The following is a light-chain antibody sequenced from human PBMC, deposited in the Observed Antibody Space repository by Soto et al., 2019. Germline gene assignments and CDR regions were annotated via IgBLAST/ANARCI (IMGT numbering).Light chain of an antibody. J-gene: IGKJ1*01. CDR3: QQYYTTPVT. CDR2: WAS. Sequence: DIVMTQSPDSLAVSLGERATINCKSSQTVLHGSNYLAWYQQRPGQPPKLLIYWASTRESGVPGRFSGSGSETDFTLTISSLQAEDVGVYYCQQYYTTPVTFGQGTKVELK. CDR1: QTVLHGSNY. V-gene: IGKV4-1*01.